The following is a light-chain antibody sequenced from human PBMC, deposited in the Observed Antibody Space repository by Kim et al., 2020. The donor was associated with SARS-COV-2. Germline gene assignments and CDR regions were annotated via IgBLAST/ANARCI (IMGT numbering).Light chain of an antibody. CDR3: QQSNDWPRT. Sequence: DIEMTQSPGTLSVSPGERVTLHCRASENVLTNLAWYQQKPGQAPRLVIYGASTRATDVPTRFSGSGSGTEFSLSISSLQTDDFAMYYSQQSNDWPRTFGQGTRVDIK. J-gene: IGKJ1*01. CDR2: GAS. CDR1: ENVLTN. V-gene: IGKV3-15*01.